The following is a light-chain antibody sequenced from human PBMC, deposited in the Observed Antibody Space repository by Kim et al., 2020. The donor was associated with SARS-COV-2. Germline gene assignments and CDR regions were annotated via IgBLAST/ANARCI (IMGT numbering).Light chain of an antibody. CDR2: ATS. CDR1: QDISRS. J-gene: IGKJ4*01. V-gene: IGKV1-12*01. CDR3: QQAKSFPLT. Sequence: SVRDRVTITGRASQDISRSLGWSQPKAGKVPKLLIYATSSVQSGVPSRFSFIGSGTDFTLTITSLQPEDFATYYCQQAKSFPLTFGGGTKVDIK.